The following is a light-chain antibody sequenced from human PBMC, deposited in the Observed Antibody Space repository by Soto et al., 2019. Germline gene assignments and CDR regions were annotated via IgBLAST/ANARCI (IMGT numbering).Light chain of an antibody. CDR1: LSVNSN. J-gene: IGKJ2*01. CDR3: QQYNSWPEYT. CDR2: GAS. V-gene: IGKV3-15*01. Sequence: EVVMTQSPAALSVSPGQRVTLSCRASLSVNSNLAWYQQRPGQAPRLLIYGASTRATGIPARFSGSGSGTDVRFTLSSLQSEDFSVYSCQQYNSWPEYTFGQGTQLELK.